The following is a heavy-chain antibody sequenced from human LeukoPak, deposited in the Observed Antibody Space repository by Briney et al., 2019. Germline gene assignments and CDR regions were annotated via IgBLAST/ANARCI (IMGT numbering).Heavy chain of an antibody. CDR1: GFTFSSYA. D-gene: IGHD3-10*01. CDR3: AAAATIWFGESDY. CDR2: ISGSGGST. J-gene: IGHJ4*02. Sequence: GGSLRLSCAASGFTFSSYAMSWVRQAPGKGLEWVSAISGSGGSTYYADSVKGRFTISSDNSKNTLYLQMNSLRAEDTAVYYCAAAATIWFGESDYWGQGTLVTVSS. V-gene: IGHV3-23*01.